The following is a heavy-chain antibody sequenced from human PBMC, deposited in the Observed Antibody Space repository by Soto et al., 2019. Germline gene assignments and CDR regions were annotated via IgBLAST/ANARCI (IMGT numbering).Heavy chain of an antibody. CDR2: ISSSSSYI. Sequence: PRGSLRLSCAASGFTFSSYSMNWVRQAPGKGLEWVSSISSSSSYIYYADSVKGRFTISRDNAKNSLYLQMNSLRAEDTAVYYCAMFGDSVDYWGQGTLVTVSS. V-gene: IGHV3-21*01. CDR3: AMFGDSVDY. J-gene: IGHJ4*02. D-gene: IGHD2-21*02. CDR1: GFTFSSYS.